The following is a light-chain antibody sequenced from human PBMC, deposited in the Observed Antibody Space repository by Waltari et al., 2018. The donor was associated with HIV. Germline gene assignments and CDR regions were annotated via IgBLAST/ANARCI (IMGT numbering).Light chain of an antibody. CDR1: SPNIGSHT. CDR3: AAWDDSLNGVI. J-gene: IGLJ2*01. CDR2: NNN. Sequence: QSVLTQPPSASGTPGQRVTISCSGSSPNIGSHTVNWYQQLPGTAPKLLIYNNNQRPSGVPDRFSGSKSGTSASLAISGLQSEDEADYYCAAWDDSLNGVIFGGGTKLTVL. V-gene: IGLV1-44*01.